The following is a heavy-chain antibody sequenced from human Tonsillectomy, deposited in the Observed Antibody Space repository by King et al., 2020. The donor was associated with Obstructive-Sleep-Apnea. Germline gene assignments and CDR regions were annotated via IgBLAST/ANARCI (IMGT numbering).Heavy chain of an antibody. Sequence: QLQESGPGLVKSSETLSLTCTVSSASISTYYCSWVRQPPGKGFEWIGYIYHSGRTNYNPSLKSRVTISVDTSKNQFSLRLSSVTAADTAVYYCARGNTIFGMAIQNWFDPWGQGTLVTVSS. V-gene: IGHV4-59*01. CDR1: SASISTYY. CDR2: IYHSGRT. D-gene: IGHD3-3*01. J-gene: IGHJ5*02. CDR3: ARGNTIFGMAIQNWFDP.